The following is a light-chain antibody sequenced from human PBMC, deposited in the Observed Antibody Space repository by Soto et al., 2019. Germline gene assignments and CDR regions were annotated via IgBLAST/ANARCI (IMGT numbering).Light chain of an antibody. CDR2: AAI. Sequence: DIQMPQSPSSVSASVGDRLTITCRANQDISNWLAWYQQRPGKAPKLLISAAISLHSGVPSRFSGSGYGTYFTLTINSLQPEDVATYYCQQADSLPLTFGGGTKVEIK. CDR1: QDISNW. CDR3: QQADSLPLT. V-gene: IGKV1-12*01. J-gene: IGKJ4*01.